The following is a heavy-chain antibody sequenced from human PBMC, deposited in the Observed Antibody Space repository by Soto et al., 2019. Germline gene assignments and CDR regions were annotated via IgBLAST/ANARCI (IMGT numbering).Heavy chain of an antibody. V-gene: IGHV6-1*01. Sequence: SQTLSLTCAISGDSVSSNTASWNWVRQSPSRGLEWLGRTYSRSKWHNDYAVSVKSRIIINPDTSKNQFSLQLNSVTPEDTAVYYCAKGDNLGPKTGYAFDPWGQGILVTVS. J-gene: IGHJ5*02. CDR3: AKGDNLGPKTGYAFDP. D-gene: IGHD5-12*01. CDR1: GDSVSSNTAS. CDR2: TYSRSKWHN.